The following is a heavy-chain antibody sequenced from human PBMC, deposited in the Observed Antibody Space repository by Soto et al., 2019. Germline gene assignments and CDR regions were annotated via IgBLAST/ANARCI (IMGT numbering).Heavy chain of an antibody. D-gene: IGHD5-18*01. CDR1: GGTFSSYA. CDR2: IIPIFGTA. CDR3: ARTNTAMVTGWFDP. Sequence: QVQLVQSGAEVKKPGSSVKVSCKASGGTFSSYAISWVRQAPGQGLEWMGGIIPIFGTANYAQKFQGRVPLXAXEXXSPAYMELSSLRSEDTAMYYCARTNTAMVTGWFDPWGQGTLVTVSS. V-gene: IGHV1-69*12. J-gene: IGHJ5*02.